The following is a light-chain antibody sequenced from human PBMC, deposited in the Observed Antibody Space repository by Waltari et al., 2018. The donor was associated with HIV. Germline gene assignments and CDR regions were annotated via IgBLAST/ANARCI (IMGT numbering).Light chain of an antibody. CDR3: ATWDDSLSGVL. CDR2: RND. V-gene: IGLV1-47*01. J-gene: IGLJ2*01. CDR1: SHNIGSNS. Sequence: SVLTQPPSASVTPGQRVTIACSGTSHNIGSNSVFWYQQVPGTAPKLLLYRNDQRPSGVPDRFSGSTSGTSASLAISGLRPEDEADYYCATWDDSLSGVLFGGGTKLTVL.